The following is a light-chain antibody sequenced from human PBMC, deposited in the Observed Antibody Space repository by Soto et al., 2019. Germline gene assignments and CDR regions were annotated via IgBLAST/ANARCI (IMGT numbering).Light chain of an antibody. V-gene: IGLV1-44*01. CDR3: AAWDDSLNGVV. Sequence: QSVLTQPPSASGTPGQRVTISCSGSSSNIGSNTVNWYQQFPGTAPKLLIYRNSQRPSGVPDRFSGSKSGTSASLAISGLQSEDEADYYCAAWDDSLNGVVFGGGTHLTVL. J-gene: IGLJ2*01. CDR1: SSNIGSNT. CDR2: RNS.